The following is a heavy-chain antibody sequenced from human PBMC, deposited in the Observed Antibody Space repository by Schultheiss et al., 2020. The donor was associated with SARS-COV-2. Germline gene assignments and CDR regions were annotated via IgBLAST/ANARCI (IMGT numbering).Heavy chain of an antibody. CDR3: ARLKRGSSGYFDY. CDR2: MYQDGSEI. V-gene: IGHV3-7*03. J-gene: IGHJ4*02. Sequence: GGSLRLSCAASGFTFSSYAMHWVRQAPGKGLEWVAKMYQDGSEIDYVDSVKGRFTISRDNAKNTLYLQMNSLRAEDTAVYYCARLKRGSSGYFDYWGQGTLVTVSS. CDR1: GFTFSSYA. D-gene: IGHD3-22*01.